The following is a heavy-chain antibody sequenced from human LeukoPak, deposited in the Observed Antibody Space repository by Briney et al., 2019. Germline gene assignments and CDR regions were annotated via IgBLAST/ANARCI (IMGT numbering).Heavy chain of an antibody. CDR3: ARYGSGSWYFDY. V-gene: IGHV3-23*01. J-gene: IGHJ4*02. CDR2: FDGNGPNT. Sequence: GGSLRLSCAASGFTFSSFAMTWVRQAPGKGLEWVSGFDGNGPNTYYADSVKGRWTISRDNSKNTLYLQMNSLRAEDTAVYYCARYGSGSWYFDYWGQGTLVTVSS. CDR1: GFTFSSFA. D-gene: IGHD3-10*01.